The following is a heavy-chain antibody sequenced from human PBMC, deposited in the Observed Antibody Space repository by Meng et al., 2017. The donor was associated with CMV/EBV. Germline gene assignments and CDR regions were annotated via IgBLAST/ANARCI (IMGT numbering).Heavy chain of an antibody. J-gene: IGHJ4*02. CDR2: IKQDGSEK. D-gene: IGHD2-2*01. CDR3: ARGMVVPATASYYFDY. V-gene: IGHV3-7*01. CDR1: GFTFSSYW. Sequence: GESLKISCAASGFTFSSYWMSWVRQAPGKGLEWVANIKQDGSEKYYVDSVKGRFTISRDNAKNSLYLQMNSLRAEDTAVYYCARGMVVPATASYYFDYWGQGTLVTVSS.